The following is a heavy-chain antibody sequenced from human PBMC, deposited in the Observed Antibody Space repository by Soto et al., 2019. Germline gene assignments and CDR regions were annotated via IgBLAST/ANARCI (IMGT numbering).Heavy chain of an antibody. V-gene: IGHV4-61*08. D-gene: IGHD3-10*01. CDR2: ISARGKT. CDR1: GGSVSSGDFY. Sequence: QVQLQESGPGLVKPSETLSLTCTVSGGSVSSGDFYWSWLRQPPGKGLELIGCISARGKTDYTPSLKSRVRISVDTHKNQFSLRLTSVTAADTAVYYCAIRTYGLGLYPLGRGALVTVPS. J-gene: IGHJ5*02. CDR3: AIRTYGLGLYP.